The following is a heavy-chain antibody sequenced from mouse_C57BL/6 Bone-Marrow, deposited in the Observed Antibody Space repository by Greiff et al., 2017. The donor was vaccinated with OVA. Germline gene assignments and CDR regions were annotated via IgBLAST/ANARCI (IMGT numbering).Heavy chain of an antibody. CDR2: INPSNGGT. V-gene: IGHV1-53*01. CDR3: ARSYYSNYDAMDY. Sequence: LVESGTELVKPGASVKLSCKASGYTFTSYWMHWVKQRPGQGLEWIGNINPSNGGTNYNEKFKSKATLTVDKSSSTAYMQLSSLTSEDSAVYYCARSYYSNYDAMDYWGQGTSVTVSS. CDR1: GYTFTSYW. D-gene: IGHD2-5*01. J-gene: IGHJ4*01.